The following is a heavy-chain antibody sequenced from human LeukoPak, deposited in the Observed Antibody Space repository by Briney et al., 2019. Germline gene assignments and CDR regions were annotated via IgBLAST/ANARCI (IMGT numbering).Heavy chain of an antibody. D-gene: IGHD1-26*01. CDR1: GGSISSSTYY. J-gene: IGHJ4*02. CDR3: ARNASDSGTSYFDY. CDR2: IYYSGST. Sequence: SETLSLTCTVSGGSISSSTYYWGWIRQPPGKRLEWIGSIYYSGSTSYNPSLKSRVTISVDTSKNPFSLKLDSVTAADTAVYYCARNASDSGTSYFDYWGQGTLVTVSS. V-gene: IGHV4-39*01.